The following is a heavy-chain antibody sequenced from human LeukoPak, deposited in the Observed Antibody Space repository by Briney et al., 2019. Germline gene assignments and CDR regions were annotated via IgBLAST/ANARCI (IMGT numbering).Heavy chain of an antibody. J-gene: IGHJ4*02. D-gene: IGHD1-14*01. V-gene: IGHV4-59*12. CDR1: GGSISSYY. Sequence: PSETLSLTCTVSGGSISSYYWSWIRQPPGKGLEWIGYIYYSGSTNYNPSLKSRVTISVDTSNNQFSLRLSSVTDADTAVYYCARVAAGLKYGADYWGQGTLGTVSS. CDR3: ARVAAGLKYGADY. CDR2: IYYSGST.